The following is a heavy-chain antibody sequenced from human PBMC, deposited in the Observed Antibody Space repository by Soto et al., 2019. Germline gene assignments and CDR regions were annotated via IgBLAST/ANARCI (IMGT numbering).Heavy chain of an antibody. CDR2: VYHSGST. Sequence: SETLSLTCSVSGYSISSGYYWGWIRQPPGKGLEWIGCVYHSGSTFYNPSLKSRVTISVDTSKNQFSLELTSVTAADTAVYYCAREEYNWKAPFDPWGQGTLVTVSS. J-gene: IGHJ5*02. V-gene: IGHV4-38-2*02. CDR1: GYSISSGYY. CDR3: AREEYNWKAPFDP. D-gene: IGHD1-20*01.